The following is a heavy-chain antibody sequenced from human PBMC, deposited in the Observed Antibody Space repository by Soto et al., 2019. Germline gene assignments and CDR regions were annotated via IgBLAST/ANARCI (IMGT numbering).Heavy chain of an antibody. CDR3: VRAWEHLYFDY. D-gene: IGHD1-26*01. CDR1: GGSVSSTSYY. V-gene: IGHV4-61*01. Sequence: QAQLQESGPGLVKPSETLSLTCTVSGGSVSSTSYYWSWIRQPPGKGLEWIGYIHYSGSTNYNPSLTSRVTISVDTSKNQFSLKLSSVTAADTAVFYCVRAWEHLYFDYWGQGTLVTVSS. J-gene: IGHJ4*02. CDR2: IHYSGST.